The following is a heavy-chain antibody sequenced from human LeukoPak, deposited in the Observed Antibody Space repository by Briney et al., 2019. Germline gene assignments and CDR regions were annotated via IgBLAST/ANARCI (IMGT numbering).Heavy chain of an antibody. CDR1: AFKFSSYA. CDR3: AKLVSTTQMGDY. D-gene: IGHD2/OR15-2a*01. CDR2: ISGGGAGT. V-gene: IGHV3-23*01. Sequence: SGGSLILSCAASAFKFSSYAMNWVRQAPGKGLEWVAGISGGGAGTYYVDSVKGRFTISRDNSKNTLYLQMNSLGAEDTAVYYCAKLVSTTQMGDYWGQGTPVTVSS. J-gene: IGHJ4*02.